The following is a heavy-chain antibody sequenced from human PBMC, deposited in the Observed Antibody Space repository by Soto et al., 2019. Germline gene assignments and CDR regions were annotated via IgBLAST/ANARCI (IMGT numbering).Heavy chain of an antibody. D-gene: IGHD3-22*01. V-gene: IGHV4-30-4*01. Sequence: SETLSLTCTVSGGSISSGDYYWSWIRQPPGKGLEWIGYIYYSGSTYYNPSLKSRVTISVDTSKNQFSLKLSSVTAADTAVYYCARDRSDYYDSSGPRFYPWGQGTLVTVSS. J-gene: IGHJ5*02. CDR3: ARDRSDYYDSSGPRFYP. CDR2: IYYSGST. CDR1: GGSISSGDYY.